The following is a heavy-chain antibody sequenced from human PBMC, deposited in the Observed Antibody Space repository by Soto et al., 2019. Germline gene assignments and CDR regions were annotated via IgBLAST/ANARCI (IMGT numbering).Heavy chain of an antibody. CDR1: GYSFTSYW. V-gene: IGHV5-51*01. D-gene: IGHD3-22*01. Sequence: GESLKISCKGSGYSFTSYWIGWVRQMPGKGLEWMGIIYPGDSDTRYSPSFQGQVTISADKSISTAYLQWSSLKASDTAMYYCATIHAPDYYDSMAASYYFDYWGQGTLVTVSS. CDR3: ATIHAPDYYDSMAASYYFDY. CDR2: IYPGDSDT. J-gene: IGHJ4*02.